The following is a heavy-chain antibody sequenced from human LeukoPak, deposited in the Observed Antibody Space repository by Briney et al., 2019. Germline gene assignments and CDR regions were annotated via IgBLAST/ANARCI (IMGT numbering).Heavy chain of an antibody. CDR2: ISYDGSNK. Sequence: PGGSLRLSCAASGLTFTSYGMHWVRQAPGKGLEWLALISYDGSNKYSADSVKGRFTISRDNSKNTLYLQMDSLRAEDMAVYYCARGYSGDYWGQGTLVTVSS. D-gene: IGHD3-22*01. CDR3: ARGYSGDY. J-gene: IGHJ4*02. CDR1: GLTFTSYG. V-gene: IGHV3-30*03.